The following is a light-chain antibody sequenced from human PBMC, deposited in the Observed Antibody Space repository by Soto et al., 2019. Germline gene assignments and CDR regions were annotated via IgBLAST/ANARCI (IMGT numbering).Light chain of an antibody. V-gene: IGKV1-27*01. CDR3: QRYNSAPST. CDR2: AAS. Sequence: DIQMTQSPSSLSASMGDRVTITCRASQDISNYLAWYQQKPGKAPKLLIYAASTLQSGVPSRFSGSGSGTDFTLAISSLQPEDVATYYCQRYNSAPSTFGPGTKVDIK. J-gene: IGKJ3*01. CDR1: QDISNY.